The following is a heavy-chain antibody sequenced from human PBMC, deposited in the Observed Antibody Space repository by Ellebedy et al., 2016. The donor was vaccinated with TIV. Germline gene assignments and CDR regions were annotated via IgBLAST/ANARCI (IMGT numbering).Heavy chain of an antibody. V-gene: IGHV1-8*01. D-gene: IGHD5-18*01. CDR3: ARIRSYNGPVGFYVYGMDV. CDR2: MNPISTNT. CDR1: GNTFSSYD. Sequence: ASVKVSCKASGNTFSSYDINWVRQATGQGLEWMGWMNPISTNTGYAQKFQGRITMTRDTSTSTAYMELSSLRSEDTAVYYCARIRSYNGPVGFYVYGMDVWGRGTTVTVSS. J-gene: IGHJ6*02.